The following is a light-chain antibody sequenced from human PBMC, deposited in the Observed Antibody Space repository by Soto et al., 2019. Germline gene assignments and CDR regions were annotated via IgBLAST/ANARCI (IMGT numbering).Light chain of an antibody. V-gene: IGLV8-61*01. CDR2: STN. Sequence: QAVVTQEPSFSVSPGRTVTLTCGLSSGSVSTSYYPSWYHQTPGQAPRTLIYSTNTRSSGVPDRFSGSILGNKAALTITGAQADDEAYYYCALYMGSGIWMVGGGTKPTV. CDR1: SGSVSTSYY. CDR3: ALYMGSGIWM. J-gene: IGLJ2*01.